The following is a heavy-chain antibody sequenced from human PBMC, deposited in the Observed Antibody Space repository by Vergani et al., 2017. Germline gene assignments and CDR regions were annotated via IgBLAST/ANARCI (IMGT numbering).Heavy chain of an antibody. D-gene: IGHD5-12*01. CDR3: VRARCSGPCFMSNWFDS. V-gene: IGHV3-74*01. CDR2: IKSDGSIT. Sequence: EVQLVESGGGLIHPGGSLRLSCEGSGFSFSGYWMHWVRHSPEKGLVWVSRIKSDGSITNYGDSVKGRFTISRDNAKNTLYREMNSLSGDDTAIYYCVRARCSGPCFMSNWFDSWGQGTLVTVSS. CDR1: GFSFSGYW. J-gene: IGHJ5*01.